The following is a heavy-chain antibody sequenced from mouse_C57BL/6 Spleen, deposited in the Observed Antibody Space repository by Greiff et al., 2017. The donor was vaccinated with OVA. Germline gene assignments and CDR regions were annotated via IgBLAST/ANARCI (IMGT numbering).Heavy chain of an antibody. D-gene: IGHD2-4*01. J-gene: IGHJ3*01. CDR2: IYPRSGNT. CDR3: AREIYYDYDEVWFAY. V-gene: IGHV1-81*01. Sequence: VQLQESGAELARPGASVKLSCKASGYTFTSYGISWVKQRTGQGLEWIGEIYPRSGNTYYNEKFKGKATLTADKSSSTAYMELRSLTSEDSAVYFCAREIYYDYDEVWFAYWGQGTLVTVSA. CDR1: GYTFTSYG.